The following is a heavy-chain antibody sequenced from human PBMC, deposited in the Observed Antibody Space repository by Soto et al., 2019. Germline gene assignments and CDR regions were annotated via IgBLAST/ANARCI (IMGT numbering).Heavy chain of an antibody. D-gene: IGHD5-18*01. Sequence: EVQLVESGGGLVKPGGSLRLSCAASGFTFSSYSMNWVRQAPGKGLEWVSSISSSSSYIYYADSVKGRFTISRDNAKNPLYLQMNSLRAEDTVVYYCARDQPGYSYGYGLGYWGQGTLVTVSS. CDR3: ARDQPGYSYGYGLGY. J-gene: IGHJ4*02. V-gene: IGHV3-21*01. CDR2: ISSSSSYI. CDR1: GFTFSSYS.